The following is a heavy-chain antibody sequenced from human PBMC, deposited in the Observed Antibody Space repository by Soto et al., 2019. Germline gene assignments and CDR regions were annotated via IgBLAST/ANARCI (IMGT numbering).Heavy chain of an antibody. CDR2: TSYNGNNK. CDR1: GFTFSDCS. Sequence: PGGSLRLSCAASGFTFSDCSMHWVRQAPGKGLECVASTSYNGNNKYYGDSVKGRFTISRDNSKNTLHLEMITLRPEDTAVYYCAKDIKCEDFTYGYFYYGMDVWGQGTTVTVSS. D-gene: IGHD3-10*01. V-gene: IGHV3-30*18. CDR3: AKDIKCEDFTYGYFYYGMDV. J-gene: IGHJ6*02.